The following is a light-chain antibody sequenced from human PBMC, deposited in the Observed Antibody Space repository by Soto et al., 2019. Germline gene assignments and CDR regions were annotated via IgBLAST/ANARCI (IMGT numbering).Light chain of an antibody. Sequence: EIVLTQSPGTLPLSPGERATLSCRASQSVASNYLGWYQQKPGQAPRVLIFDASIRATGIPDRFSASGSGSDFTLTISRLEPDDFAVYYCHQYDSLPRTFGGGTKVDIK. J-gene: IGKJ4*01. CDR2: DAS. CDR1: QSVASNY. V-gene: IGKV3-20*01. CDR3: HQYDSLPRT.